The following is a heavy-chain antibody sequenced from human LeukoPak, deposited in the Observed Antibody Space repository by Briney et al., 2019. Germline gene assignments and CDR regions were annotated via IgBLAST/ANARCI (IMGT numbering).Heavy chain of an antibody. J-gene: IGHJ1*01. V-gene: IGHV3-48*01. Sequence: GGSLRLSCAASGFTFSSYSMNWVRQAPGKGLEWLSYIGTSSNSIYYADSLKGRFTISRDNAENSLYLQMNSLRAEDTAVYYCATGEGYCSSTSCYAYFQNWGQGTLVTVSS. D-gene: IGHD2-2*01. CDR2: IGTSSNSI. CDR1: GFTFSSYS. CDR3: ATGEGYCSSTSCYAYFQN.